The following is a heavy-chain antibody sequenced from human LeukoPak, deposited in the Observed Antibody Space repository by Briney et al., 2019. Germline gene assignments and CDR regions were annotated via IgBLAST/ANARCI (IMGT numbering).Heavy chain of an antibody. D-gene: IGHD1-20*01. CDR2: ISSNGGST. CDR3: ARDFGLTGKVDY. V-gene: IGHV3-64*01. J-gene: IGHJ4*02. CDR1: GFTFSRYA. Sequence: GGSLRLSCAASGFTFSRYAMHWVRQAPGKGLESVSAISSNGGSTYYANSVKGRFTISRDNSKNTLYLQMGSLRAEDLAVYYCARDFGLTGKVDYWGQGTLVAVSS.